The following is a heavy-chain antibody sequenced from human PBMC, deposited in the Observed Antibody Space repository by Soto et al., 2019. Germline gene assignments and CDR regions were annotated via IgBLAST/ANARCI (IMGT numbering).Heavy chain of an antibody. Sequence: SETLSLTCTVSGDSISSYYWSWVRQPPEKELEYIGYIYYTGSTNYNPSLKSRVTISVDTSKNQYSLRLSSVTAADTAVYYCARSMDESTVTTPYEYWGQGILVTVSS. J-gene: IGHJ4*02. CDR2: IYYTGST. CDR3: ARSMDESTVTTPYEY. D-gene: IGHD4-17*01. CDR1: GDSISSYY. V-gene: IGHV4-59*01.